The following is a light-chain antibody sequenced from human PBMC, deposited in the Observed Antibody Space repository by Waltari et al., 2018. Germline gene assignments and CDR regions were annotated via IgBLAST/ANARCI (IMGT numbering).Light chain of an antibody. CDR3: MQASHCPYT. J-gene: IGKJ2*01. V-gene: IGKV2-30*01. CDR1: QSLVYSDGNTY. Sequence: VAMTQSLLSLPVTPGQPASISCSPSQSLVYSDGNTYLNWFHQRPGQSPRRLIYKGSKRDSGVPDRFSGSGSGTDFSLKISRVEAEDVGVYFCMQASHCPYTFGQGTKLEI. CDR2: KGS.